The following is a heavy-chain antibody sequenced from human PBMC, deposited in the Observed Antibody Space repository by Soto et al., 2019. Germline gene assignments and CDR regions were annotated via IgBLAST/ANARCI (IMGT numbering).Heavy chain of an antibody. CDR3: ARNVAADDAFDV. CDR1: GGSISSGGYS. D-gene: IGHD2-15*01. Sequence: QLQLQESGSGLVKPSQTLSLTCAVSGGSISSGGYSWTWIRQPPGKGLEWIGYIDHSGNTYYHPSLKSRVTISGDRSKNQFTLNLSSVTAADTAVYYRARNVAADDAFDVWGQGTMVTVSS. CDR2: IDHSGNT. V-gene: IGHV4-30-2*01. J-gene: IGHJ3*01.